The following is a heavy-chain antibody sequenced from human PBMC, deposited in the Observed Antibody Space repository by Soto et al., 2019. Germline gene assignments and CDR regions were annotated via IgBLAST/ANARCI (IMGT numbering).Heavy chain of an antibody. Sequence: QLQLQESGPGLVKPSETLSLTCTVSGGSISGTTSYWSWIRQPPGKGLEWIGGVYYSGTTAYNPSLKSRVTISVDTSKNQFSLKLSSVTAADTAVYYCASPSGSYWYFHYWGQGTPVTVSS. CDR1: GGSISGTTSY. J-gene: IGHJ1*01. CDR3: ASPSGSYWYFHY. V-gene: IGHV4-39*01. CDR2: VYYSGTT. D-gene: IGHD1-26*01.